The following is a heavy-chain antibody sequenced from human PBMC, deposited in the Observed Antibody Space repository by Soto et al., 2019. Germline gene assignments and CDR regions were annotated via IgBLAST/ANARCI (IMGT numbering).Heavy chain of an antibody. V-gene: IGHV1-8*01. Sequence: QVQLVQSGAEVKKPGASVKVSCKASGYTFTSHDINWMRQATGQGLEWMGWMNPNSGHTNYAQKFQGRVTMTRDTSISTAYMELTNLRSEDTGIYYCASDMRTMGGQGTLVTVSS. CDR1: GYTFTSHD. CDR3: ASDMRTM. J-gene: IGHJ4*02. D-gene: IGHD2-2*01. CDR2: MNPNSGHT.